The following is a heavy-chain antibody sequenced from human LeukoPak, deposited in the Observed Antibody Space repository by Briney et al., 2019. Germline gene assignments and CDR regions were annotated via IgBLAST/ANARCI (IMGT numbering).Heavy chain of an antibody. CDR1: GFTFDDYG. Sequence: GGSLRLSCAASGFTFDDYGMSWVRQAPGKGLEWVSGISWNSGSIGYADSVKGRFTISRDNAKNSLYLQMNSLRAEDTALYYCVKSGGGVVVIFDPFGYWGQGTLVTVSS. D-gene: IGHD3-22*01. V-gene: IGHV3-9*01. J-gene: IGHJ4*02. CDR3: VKSGGGVVVIFDPFGY. CDR2: ISWNSGSI.